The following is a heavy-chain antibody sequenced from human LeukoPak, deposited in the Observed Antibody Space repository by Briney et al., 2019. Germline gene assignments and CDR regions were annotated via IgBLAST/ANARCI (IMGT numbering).Heavy chain of an antibody. CDR2: ISSSGSTI. D-gene: IGHD6-13*01. Sequence: GGSLRLSRAASGFTLSSYKMNWVRQAPGKGLEWVSYISSSGSTIYYADSVKGRFTISRDNAKNSLYLQMNSLRAEDTAVYYCAGDRIAAVGRYGLDVWGQGATVTVSS. V-gene: IGHV3-48*03. CDR3: AGDRIAAVGRYGLDV. J-gene: IGHJ6*02. CDR1: GFTLSSYK.